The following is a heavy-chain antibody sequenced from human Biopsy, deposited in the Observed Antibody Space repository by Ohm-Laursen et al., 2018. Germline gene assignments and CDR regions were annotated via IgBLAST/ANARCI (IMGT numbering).Heavy chain of an antibody. J-gene: IGHJ4*02. CDR2: ISDSGST. CDR1: GGSISSFY. V-gene: IGHV4-59*08. D-gene: IGHD2-15*01. CDR3: ARRGSGGRSFDH. Sequence: GTLSLTYSVSGGSISSFYWTWIRQPPGKGPEWIGDISDSGSTNYKPSLKSRVIISVDTSKNQFSLNLSSVTAADTAVYYCARRGSGGRSFDHWGQGTLVTVSS.